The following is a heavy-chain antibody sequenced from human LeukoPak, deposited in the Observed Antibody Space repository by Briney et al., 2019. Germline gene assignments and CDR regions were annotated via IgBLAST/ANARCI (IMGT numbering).Heavy chain of an antibody. Sequence: GGSLRLSCAASGFTFGNYWMSWVRQAPGKGLEWVAIIKEDGSEKYYVDSVKGRFTISRDNARNSLYLQLNSLRAEDTAVYYCARDKLGYCRSSSCSGSHFDYWGQGTLVTVSS. D-gene: IGHD2-15*01. V-gene: IGHV3-7*03. J-gene: IGHJ4*02. CDR1: GFTFGNYW. CDR3: ARDKLGYCRSSSCSGSHFDY. CDR2: IKEDGSEK.